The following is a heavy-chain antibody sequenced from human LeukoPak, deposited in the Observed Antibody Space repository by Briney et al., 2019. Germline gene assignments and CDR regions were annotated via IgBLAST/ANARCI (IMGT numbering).Heavy chain of an antibody. V-gene: IGHV3-21*01. CDR2: IESSSSYI. Sequence: GGSLRLSCTASGFTFSTYSMNWVRQSPGKGLDWVSSIESSSSYIYYADSVKGRFTISRDNARNSLYLVMNSLRAEDTAVYYCAGWYYDFWSGWSYMDVWGKGTMVTVSS. CDR1: GFTFSTYS. D-gene: IGHD3-3*01. CDR3: AGWYYDFWSGWSYMDV. J-gene: IGHJ6*03.